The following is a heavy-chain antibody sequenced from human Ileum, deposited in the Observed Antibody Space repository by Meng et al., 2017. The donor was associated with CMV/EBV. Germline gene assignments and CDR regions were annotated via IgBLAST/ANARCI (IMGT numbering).Heavy chain of an antibody. J-gene: IGHJ4*02. CDR2: ISGSGGST. V-gene: IGHV3-23*01. CDR1: GFTFSSYA. Sequence: GESLKISWAASGFTFSSYAMSWVRQAPGKGLEWVSAISGSGGSTYYADSVKGRFTISRDNSKNTLYLQMNSLRAEDTAVYYCAKYPVTTEGYYFDYWGQGMLVTVSS. D-gene: IGHD4-17*01. CDR3: AKYPVTTEGYYFDY.